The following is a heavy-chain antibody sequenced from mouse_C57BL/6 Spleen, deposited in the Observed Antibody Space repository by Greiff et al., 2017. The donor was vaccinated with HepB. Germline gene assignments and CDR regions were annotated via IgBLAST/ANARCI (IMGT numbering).Heavy chain of an antibody. V-gene: IGHV5-4*01. CDR3: AREKGYYGSSLDY. J-gene: IGHJ2*01. D-gene: IGHD1-1*01. Sequence: EVHLVESGGGLVKPGGSLKLSCAASGFTFSSYAMSWVRQTPEKRLEWVATISDGGSYTYYPDNVKGRFTISRDNAKNNLYLQMSHLKSEDTAMYYCAREKGYYGSSLDYWGQGTTLTVSS. CDR1: GFTFSSYA. CDR2: ISDGGSYT.